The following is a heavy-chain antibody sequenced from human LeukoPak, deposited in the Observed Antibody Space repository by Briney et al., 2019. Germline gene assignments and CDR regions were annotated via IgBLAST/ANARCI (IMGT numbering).Heavy chain of an antibody. CDR1: GGSFSGYY. CDR2: IYYSGST. V-gene: IGHV4-59*01. D-gene: IGHD5-12*01. J-gene: IGHJ6*03. CDR3: ARDTSGYDSREGYYYYMDV. Sequence: SETLSLTCAVYGGSFSGYYRSWIRQPPGKGLEWIGYIYYSGSTNYNPSLKSRVTISVDTSKNQFSLKLSSVTAADTAVYYRARDTSGYDSREGYYYYMDVWGKGTTVTVSS.